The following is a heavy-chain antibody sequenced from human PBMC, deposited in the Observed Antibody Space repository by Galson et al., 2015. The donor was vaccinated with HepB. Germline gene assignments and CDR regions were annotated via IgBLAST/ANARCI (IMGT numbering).Heavy chain of an antibody. D-gene: IGHD3-10*01. CDR1: GRSVSNSSYY. CDR2: IYYRGST. J-gene: IGHJ4*02. V-gene: IGHV4-39*07. Sequence: LSLTCTVSGRSVSNSSYYWGWIRQPPGKGLEWIGSIYYRGSTYYNPSLKSRVIISVDTSKNQFSLKLTFVTAADTAVYYCARAKEGRGYFDYWGQGTLVTVSS. CDR3: ARAKEGRGYFDY.